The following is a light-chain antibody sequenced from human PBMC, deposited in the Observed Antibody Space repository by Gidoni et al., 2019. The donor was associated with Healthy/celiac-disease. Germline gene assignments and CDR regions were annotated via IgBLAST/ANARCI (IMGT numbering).Light chain of an antibody. CDR3: SSYTSSSTLGVV. Sequence: QSALTPPASVSGSPGQSITTSCTGTSSDVGGYNYVSWYQQHPGKAPKLMIYDVSNRPSGVSNRFSGSKSGNTASLTISGLQAEDEADYYCSSYTSSSTLGVVFGGGTKLTV. J-gene: IGLJ2*01. V-gene: IGLV2-14*03. CDR2: DVS. CDR1: SSDVGGYNY.